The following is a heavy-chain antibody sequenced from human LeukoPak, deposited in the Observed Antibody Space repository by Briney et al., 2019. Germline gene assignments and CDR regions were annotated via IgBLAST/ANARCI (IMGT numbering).Heavy chain of an antibody. V-gene: IGHV4-34*01. D-gene: IGHD5-24*01. CDR2: INHSGST. CDR1: GGSFSGYY. J-gene: IGHJ6*03. Sequence: SETLSLTCAVYGGSFSGYYWSWIRQPPGKGLEWIGEINHSGSTNYNPSLKSRVTISVDTSKNQFSLKLSSVTAADTAVYYCARGRDGYNLNFYYMDVWGKGTTVTVSS. CDR3: ARGRDGYNLNFYYMDV.